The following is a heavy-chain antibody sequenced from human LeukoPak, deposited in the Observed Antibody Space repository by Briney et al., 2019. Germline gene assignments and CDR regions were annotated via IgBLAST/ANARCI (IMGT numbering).Heavy chain of an antibody. CDR1: GYTFTSYA. V-gene: IGHV1-3*01. CDR3: ARGLGDYNTDWFPVSGY. CDR2: INAGNGNT. D-gene: IGHD3-9*01. J-gene: IGHJ4*02. Sequence: ASVKVSCKASGYTFTSYAMHWVRQAPGQRLEWMGWINAGNGNTKYSQKFQGRVTMTRDTSISTAYIELNSLGSEDTAIYYCARGLGDYNTDWFPVSGYWGQGTLVTVSS.